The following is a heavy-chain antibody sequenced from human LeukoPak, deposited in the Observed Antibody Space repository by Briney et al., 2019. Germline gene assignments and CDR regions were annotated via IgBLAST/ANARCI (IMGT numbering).Heavy chain of an antibody. D-gene: IGHD4-23*01. CDR2: MCPSGRT. CDR3: ATSYDGKTAPYDL. J-gene: IGHJ5*02. Sequence: PSETLSLTCTVSGDSISGYYWSWIRQPPGKGLEWIGFMCPSGRTDYNPFLKSRVTMSLDTSKNQLSMELSFLTAADTAVYYCATSYDGKTAPYDLWGHGTLVTVSS. V-gene: IGHV4-4*08. CDR1: GDSISGYY.